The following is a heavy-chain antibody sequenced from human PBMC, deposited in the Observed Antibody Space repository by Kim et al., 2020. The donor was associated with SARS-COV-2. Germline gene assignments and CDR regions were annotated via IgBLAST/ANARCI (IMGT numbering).Heavy chain of an antibody. V-gene: IGHV3-9*01. Sequence: GGSLRLSCAASGFTFGDYAMHWVRQAPGKGLEWVSGISWDSGSIGYADSVKGRFTISRDNAKNSLYLQMNSLRAEDTAVYYCAKADTADYYGMDVWGQGTTVTVSS. CDR3: AKADTADYYGMDV. CDR1: GFTFGDYA. J-gene: IGHJ6*02. D-gene: IGHD5-18*01. CDR2: ISWDSGSI.